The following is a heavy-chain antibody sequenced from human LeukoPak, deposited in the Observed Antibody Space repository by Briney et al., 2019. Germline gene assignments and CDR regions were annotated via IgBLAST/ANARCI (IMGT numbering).Heavy chain of an antibody. Sequence: GGSLRPSCAAPGFTVSSYYMSWVRQAPGKGLEWVSSISSSSSYIYYADSVKGRFTISRDNAKNSLYLQMNSLRAEDTALYYCAKAGHIVVVTAIAEYFQHWGQGTLVTVSS. CDR2: ISSSSSYI. V-gene: IGHV3-21*04. CDR1: GFTVSSYY. D-gene: IGHD2-21*02. CDR3: AKAGHIVVVTAIAEYFQH. J-gene: IGHJ1*01.